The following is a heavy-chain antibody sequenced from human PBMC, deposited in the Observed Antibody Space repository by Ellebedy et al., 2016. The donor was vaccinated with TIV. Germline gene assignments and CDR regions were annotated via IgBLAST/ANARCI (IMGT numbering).Heavy chain of an antibody. CDR2: VTFPTGTT. J-gene: IGHJ5*02. D-gene: IGHD2/OR15-2a*01. V-gene: IGHV3-23*01. CDR3: AKDSKEFRA. Sequence: GESLKISCAASGFTFSLSSMSCVRQAPGRGLEWVSRVTFPTGTTYYADSVKGRFTVSRDNSKNTTYLEMNSLRADDTAIYYCAKDSKEFRAWGQGTLVTVSS. CDR1: GFTFSLSS.